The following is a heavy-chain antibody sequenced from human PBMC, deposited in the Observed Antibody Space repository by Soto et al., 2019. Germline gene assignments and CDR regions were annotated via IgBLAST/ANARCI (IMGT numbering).Heavy chain of an antibody. V-gene: IGHV1-58*01. J-gene: IGHJ3*02. CDR2: IVVGRGNT. D-gene: IGHD1-7*01. Sequence: ASVKVSCKASGFTFTSSAVQWVRQARGQRLEWIGWIVVGRGNTNYAQKFQERVTITRDMSTSTAYMELSSLRSGDTAVYYCASPSSTNWNYDEGCAFDIWGQGTMVTVSS. CDR1: GFTFTSSA. CDR3: ASPSSTNWNYDEGCAFDI.